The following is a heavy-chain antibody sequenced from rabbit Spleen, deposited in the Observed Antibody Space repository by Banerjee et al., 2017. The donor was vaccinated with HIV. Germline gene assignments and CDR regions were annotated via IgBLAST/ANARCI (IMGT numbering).Heavy chain of an antibody. CDR1: GFSFSSSYW. CDR3: AGDLGVIVYRFSL. Sequence: QEQLEESGGDLVKPEGSLTLTCTASGFSFSSSYWICWVRQAPGKGLEWIACIYAGSTGTTYYANWAKGRFTISKTSSTTVTLQMASLTAADTATYFCAGDLGVIVYRFSLWGPGTLVTVS. V-gene: IGHV1S45*01. CDR2: IYAGSTGTT. D-gene: IGHD6-1*01. J-gene: IGHJ4*01.